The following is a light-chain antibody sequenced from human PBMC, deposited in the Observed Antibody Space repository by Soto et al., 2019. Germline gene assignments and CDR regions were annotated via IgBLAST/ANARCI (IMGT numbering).Light chain of an antibody. CDR2: DSS. J-gene: IGKJ5*01. CDR1: QNVDKF. CDR3: QKRKNWPPIT. Sequence: EIELTQSPATLSLSPGETATLSCRASQNVDKFLAWYQQRPGQPPRLLIFDSSNRATGVPVRFSGSGSGTVFTLTIGRLEPEDSAVYYCQKRKNWPPITFGQGTRLEIK. V-gene: IGKV3-11*01.